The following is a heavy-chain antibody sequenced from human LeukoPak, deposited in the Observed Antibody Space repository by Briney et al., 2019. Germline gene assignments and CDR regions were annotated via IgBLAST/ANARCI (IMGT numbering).Heavy chain of an antibody. CDR3: ASNLFRPFYFDY. V-gene: IGHV4-39*07. CDR2: IYYSGST. Sequence: SETLSLTCTVSGGSISSSSYYWGWIRQPPGKGLEWIGSIYYSGSTYYNPSLKSRVTISVDTSKNQFSLKLSSVTAADTAVYYCASNLFRPFYFDYWGQGTLVTVSS. J-gene: IGHJ4*02. D-gene: IGHD3-10*02. CDR1: GGSISSSSYY.